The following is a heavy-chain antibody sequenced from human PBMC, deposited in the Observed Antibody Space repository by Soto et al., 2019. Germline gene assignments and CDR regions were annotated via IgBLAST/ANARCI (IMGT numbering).Heavy chain of an antibody. V-gene: IGHV2-26*01. CDR2: IISNDDK. CDR3: ARALFYSDSDGYYFEFDY. J-gene: IGHJ4*02. Sequence: SGPTLVNPTETLTLTCRGSGFSLTDTRMGVSWIRQAPGKALEWLAHIISNDDKSYSTSLKSRLTISKDTSKSQVVLRMTNMDHVDTGRYYCARALFYSDSDGYYFEFDYWGQGTMVTVYS. D-gene: IGHD3-22*01. CDR1: GFSLTDTRMG.